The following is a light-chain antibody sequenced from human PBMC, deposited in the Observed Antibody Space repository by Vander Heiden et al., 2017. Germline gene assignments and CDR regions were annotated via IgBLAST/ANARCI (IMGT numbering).Light chain of an antibody. CDR1: SSNIGAGYD. V-gene: IGLV1-40*01. J-gene: IGLJ2*01. CDR2: GNS. CDR3: QSYDSSLSVV. Sequence: QSVLTQPPSVSAAPGQRVTISCTGSSSNIGAGYDVHWYQQLPGTAPKLLIYGNSNRPSGVPDRFSGSKSGTSASLVITGLQAEDEADYYCQSYDSSLSVVFGGGTKLTVL.